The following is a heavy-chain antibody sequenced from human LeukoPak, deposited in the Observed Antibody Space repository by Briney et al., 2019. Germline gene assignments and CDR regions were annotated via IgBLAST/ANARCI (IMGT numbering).Heavy chain of an antibody. Sequence: SETLSLTCTVSGGSISSYYWSWIRQPPGKGLEWIGYIYTSGSTNYNPSLKSRVTISVDTSKNQFSLKLSSVTAADTAVYYCARGAVLLWFGELFRPGAFDIWGQGTMVTVSS. CDR1: GGSISSYY. J-gene: IGHJ3*02. CDR2: IYTSGST. CDR3: ARGAVLLWFGELFRPGAFDI. D-gene: IGHD3-10*01. V-gene: IGHV4-4*09.